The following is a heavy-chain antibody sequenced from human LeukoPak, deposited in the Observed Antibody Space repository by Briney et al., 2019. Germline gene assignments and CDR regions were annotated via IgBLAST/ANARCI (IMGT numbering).Heavy chain of an antibody. D-gene: IGHD3-10*01. CDR3: AREGLATMIRGVIPY. CDR1: GGSFSGYY. Sequence: PSETLSLTCAVYGGSFSGYYWSWIRQPPGKGLEWIGEINDSGSTNYNPPLKSRVTISVDTSKNQFSLKLSSVTAADTAVYYCAREGLATMIRGVIPYWGQGTLVTVSS. J-gene: IGHJ4*02. V-gene: IGHV4-34*01. CDR2: INDSGST.